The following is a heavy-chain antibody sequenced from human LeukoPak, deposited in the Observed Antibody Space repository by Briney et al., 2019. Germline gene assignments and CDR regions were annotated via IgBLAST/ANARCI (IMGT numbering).Heavy chain of an antibody. J-gene: IGHJ4*02. CDR1: GSVFSNYG. CDR3: AKDSNTGYVSVGPDY. Sequence: GGSLRLSCQTSGSVFSNYGMHWVRQAPGKGLEWVAFVRYDESNKYYADSLKGRFTISRDNSRNTVYLQINSLRAEHTAVYSCAKDSNTGYVSVGPDYWGLGTLVTVSS. V-gene: IGHV3-30*02. D-gene: IGHD5-12*01. CDR2: VRYDESNK.